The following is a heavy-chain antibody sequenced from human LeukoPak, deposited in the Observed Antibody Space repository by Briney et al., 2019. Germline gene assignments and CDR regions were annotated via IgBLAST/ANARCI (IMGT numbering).Heavy chain of an antibody. Sequence: SETLSLTCTVSGGSVSSGSYYWSWIRQPPGKGLEWIGYIYYSGSTNYNPSLKSRVTISVDTSKNQFSLKLSSVTAADTAVYYCARALDYSPPNNWFDPWGQGTLVTVSS. CDR2: IYYSGST. V-gene: IGHV4-61*01. CDR3: ARALDYSPPNNWFDP. J-gene: IGHJ5*02. D-gene: IGHD4-11*01. CDR1: GGSVSSGSYY.